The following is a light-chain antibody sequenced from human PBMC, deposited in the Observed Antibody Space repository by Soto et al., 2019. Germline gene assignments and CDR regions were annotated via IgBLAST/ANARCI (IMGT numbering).Light chain of an antibody. CDR2: GAS. CDR3: QQYNSWPPSFT. CDR1: QSVSSN. Sequence: EIVMTQSPATLSVSPGERATLSCRASQSVSSNLAWYQQKPGQAPRLLIYGASTRATGIPARFSGSGSGTELTLTISSLQSEDFAVYYCQQYNSWPPSFTFGPGTKVDIK. J-gene: IGKJ3*01. V-gene: IGKV3-15*01.